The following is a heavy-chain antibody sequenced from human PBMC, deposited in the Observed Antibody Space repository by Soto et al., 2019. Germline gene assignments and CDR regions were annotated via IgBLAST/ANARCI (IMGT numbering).Heavy chain of an antibody. D-gene: IGHD5-18*01. V-gene: IGHV3-73*01. J-gene: IGHJ4*02. Sequence: EVQLVESGGGLVQPGGSLKLSCAASRFTFSGSAMHWVRQASGKGLEWVGRIRSKANSYATAYAASVKGRFTISRDDSKNTAYLQMNSLKTEDTAVYYCTRPFGGYSYGDYWGQGTLVTVSS. CDR1: RFTFSGSA. CDR2: IRSKANSYAT. CDR3: TRPFGGYSYGDY.